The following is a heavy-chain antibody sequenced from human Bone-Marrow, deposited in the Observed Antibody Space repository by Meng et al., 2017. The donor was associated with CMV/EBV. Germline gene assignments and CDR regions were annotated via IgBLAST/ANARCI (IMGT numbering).Heavy chain of an antibody. D-gene: IGHD4-17*01. CDR3: AKSYGDYVDYFDY. V-gene: IGHV3-30*02. J-gene: IGHJ4*02. CDR1: GFTFSSYG. Sequence: GESLKISCAASGFTFSSYGMHWVRQAPGKGLEWVAVIWYDGSNNYYVDSVKGRFTISRDSSKNTLYLQMNSLRAEDTAVYYCAKSYGDYVDYFDYWGQGTLVTVSS. CDR2: IWYDGSNN.